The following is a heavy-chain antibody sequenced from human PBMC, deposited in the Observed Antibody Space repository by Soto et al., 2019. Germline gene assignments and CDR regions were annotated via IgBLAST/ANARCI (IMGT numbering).Heavy chain of an antibody. J-gene: IGHJ4*02. D-gene: IGHD6-19*01. Sequence: QVQLQESGPGLVKPSGTLSLTCAVSGASISSNWWSWVRQPPGKGLEWIGEIYHSGTTNYSPSLKSRVSISMHQSKNHFSLELSSVTAADTAIYFCARHVGVAGTRGFDYWGRGTLVTVSS. V-gene: IGHV4-4*02. CDR1: GASISSNW. CDR3: ARHVGVAGTRGFDY. CDR2: IYHSGTT.